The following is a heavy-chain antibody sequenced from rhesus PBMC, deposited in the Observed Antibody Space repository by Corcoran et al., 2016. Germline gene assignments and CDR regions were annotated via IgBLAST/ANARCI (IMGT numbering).Heavy chain of an antibody. D-gene: IGHD3-34*01. CDR1: GGSISGGYG. CDR2: IFGSIGST. J-gene: IGHJ6*01. V-gene: IGHV4S7*01. CDR3: ARDGWGDYYFVEGYGLDS. Sequence: QVQLQESGPGLVKPSETLSLTCAVSGGSISGGYGWSWIRQPPGKGLEWIGHIFGSIGSTYYNPSLKSRVTISIDTSKNQFSLKLSSVTAADTAVYYCARDGWGDYYFVEGYGLDSWGQGVVVTVSS.